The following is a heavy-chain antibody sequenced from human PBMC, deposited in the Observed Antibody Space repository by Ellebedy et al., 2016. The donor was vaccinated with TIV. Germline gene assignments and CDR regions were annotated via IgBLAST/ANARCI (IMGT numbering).Heavy chain of an antibody. CDR3: SRGGRLNRDYYFSS. CDR2: INATVMNEPI. Sequence: GESLKISCAASRFNFSTYSMNWVRQTPGKGLEWVGRINATVMNEPIEYAVPVKGRFIISRDDSKDTLFLQMDSLKTEDSGIDYWSRGGRLNRDYYFSSWGQGTLVTVSS. CDR1: RFNFSTYS. D-gene: IGHD2-21*02. V-gene: IGHV3-15*01. J-gene: IGHJ4*02.